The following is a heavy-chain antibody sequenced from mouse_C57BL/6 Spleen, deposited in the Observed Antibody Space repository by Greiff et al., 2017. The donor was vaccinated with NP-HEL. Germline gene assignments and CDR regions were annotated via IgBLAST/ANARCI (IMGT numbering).Heavy chain of an antibody. J-gene: IGHJ2*01. V-gene: IGHV1-55*01. CDR3: ARENYGSSLFDY. CDR1: GYTFTSYW. D-gene: IGHD1-1*01. Sequence: LVESGAELVKPGASVKMSCKASGYTFTSYWITWVKQRPGQGLEWIGDIYPGSGSTNYNEKFKSKATLTVDTSSSTAYMQLSSLTSEDSAVYYCARENYGSSLFDYWGQGTTLTVSS. CDR2: IYPGSGST.